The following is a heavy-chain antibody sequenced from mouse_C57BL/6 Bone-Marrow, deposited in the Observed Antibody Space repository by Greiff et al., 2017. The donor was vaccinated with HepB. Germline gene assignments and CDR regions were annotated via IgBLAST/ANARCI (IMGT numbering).Heavy chain of an antibody. D-gene: IGHD2-10*01. Sequence: EVNVVESGGGLVQPGESLKLSCESNEYEFPSHDMSWIRKTPEKRLELVAAINSDGGSTYYPDTMERRFIISRDNTKKTLYLQMSSLRSEDTALYYCARTYSTMGDWYFDVWGTGTTVTVSS. CDR1: EYEFPSHD. CDR3: ARTYSTMGDWYFDV. CDR2: INSDGGST. J-gene: IGHJ1*03. V-gene: IGHV5-2*01.